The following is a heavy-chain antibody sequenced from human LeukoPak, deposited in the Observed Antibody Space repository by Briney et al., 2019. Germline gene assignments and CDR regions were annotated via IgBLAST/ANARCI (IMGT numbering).Heavy chain of an antibody. V-gene: IGHV4-59*01. CDR2: IYYSGST. CDR3: ARTPVGYCCSTSCRYYYYYMDV. D-gene: IGHD2-2*01. J-gene: IGHJ6*03. Sequence: PSETLSLTCTVSGGSISSYYWSWIRQPPGKGLEWIGYIYYSGSTNYNPSLESRVTISVDTSKNQFSLKLSSVTAADTAVYYCARTPVGYCCSTSCRYYYYYMDVWGKGTTVTVSS. CDR1: GGSISSYY.